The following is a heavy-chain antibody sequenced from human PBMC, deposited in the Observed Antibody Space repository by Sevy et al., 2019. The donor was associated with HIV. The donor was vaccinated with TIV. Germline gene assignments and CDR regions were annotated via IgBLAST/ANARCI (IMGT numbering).Heavy chain of an antibody. Sequence: SVKVSCKASGGTFSSYAISWVRQAPRQGLEWMGGIIPIFGTANYAQKFQGRVTITADESTSTAYMELSSLRSEDTAVYYCARDRLGYYGSGSYYNGDAFDIWGQGTMVTVSS. CDR3: ARDRLGYYGSGSYYNGDAFDI. V-gene: IGHV1-69*13. CDR2: IIPIFGTA. CDR1: GGTFSSYA. D-gene: IGHD3-10*01. J-gene: IGHJ3*02.